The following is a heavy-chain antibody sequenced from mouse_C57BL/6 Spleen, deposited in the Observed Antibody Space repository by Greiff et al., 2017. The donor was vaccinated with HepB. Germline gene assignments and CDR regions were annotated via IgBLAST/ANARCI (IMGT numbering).Heavy chain of an antibody. CDR3: ARRGDSSGYVDFDY. CDR1: GYAFSSSW. J-gene: IGHJ2*01. CDR2: IYPGDGDT. D-gene: IGHD3-2*02. V-gene: IGHV1-82*01. Sequence: QVQLQQSGPELVKPGASVKISCKASGYAFSSSWMNWVKQRPGKGLEWIGRIYPGDGDTNYNGKFKGKATLTADKSSSTAYMQLSSLTSEDSAVYFCARRGDSSGYVDFDYWGQGTTLTVSS.